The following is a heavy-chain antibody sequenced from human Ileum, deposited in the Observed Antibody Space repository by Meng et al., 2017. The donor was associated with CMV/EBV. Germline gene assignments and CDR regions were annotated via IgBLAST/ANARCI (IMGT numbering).Heavy chain of an antibody. V-gene: IGHV3-30*18. J-gene: IGHJ4*02. CDR2: ISFDGSNK. CDR1: GFDFGSSA. CDR3: AKVLKLLWFGGGTDS. D-gene: IGHD3-10*01. Sequence: GFDFGSSAMHWVRQTPGKGLEWVAVISFDGSNKDYADSVKGRFTISRDNSKDTLYLQMNSLRTEDTAVYYCAKVLKLLWFGGGTDSWGQGTLVTISS.